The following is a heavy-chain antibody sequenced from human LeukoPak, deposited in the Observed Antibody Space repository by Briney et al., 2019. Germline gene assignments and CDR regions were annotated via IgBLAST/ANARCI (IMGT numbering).Heavy chain of an antibody. CDR2: IYYSGST. D-gene: IGHD3-22*01. J-gene: IGHJ5*02. CDR1: GGAISSGGYY. CDR3: ARVLDYYDSSGYYP. V-gene: IGHV4-61*10. Sequence: PSETLSLTCTVSGGAISSGGYYWSWIRQPAGTGLEWIGYIYYSGSTNYNPSLKSRVTISVDTSKNQFSLKLSSVTAADTAVYYCARVLDYYDSSGYYPWGQGTLVTVSS.